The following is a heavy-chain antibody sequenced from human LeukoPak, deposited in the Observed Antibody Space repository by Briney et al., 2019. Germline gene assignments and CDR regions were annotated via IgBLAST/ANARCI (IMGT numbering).Heavy chain of an antibody. CDR1: GGSFSGYY. Sequence: KTSETLSLTCAVYGGSFSGYYWSWIRQPPGKGLEWIGEINHSGSTNYNPSLKSRVTISVDTSKNQFSLKLSSVTAADTAVYYCVSSSTRGPFDYWGQGTLVTVSS. D-gene: IGHD6-13*01. CDR2: INHSGST. V-gene: IGHV4-34*01. J-gene: IGHJ4*02. CDR3: VSSSTRGPFDY.